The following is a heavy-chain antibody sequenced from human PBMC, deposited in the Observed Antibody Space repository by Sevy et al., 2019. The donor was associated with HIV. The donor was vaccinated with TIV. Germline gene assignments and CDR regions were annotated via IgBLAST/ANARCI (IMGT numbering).Heavy chain of an antibody. Sequence: SETLSLTCTVSGGSISGHYWGWIRQSPGKGLEWIAYMYDSGSSNYNTSLRSRVPISVDTSKNQISLELSSVTAADTAVYYCARGGAFTYYDSSGFKNYFDSWGPGNLVTVSS. V-gene: IGHV4-59*11. J-gene: IGHJ4*02. CDR2: MYDSGSS. D-gene: IGHD3-22*01. CDR3: ARGGAFTYYDSSGFKNYFDS. CDR1: GGSISGHY.